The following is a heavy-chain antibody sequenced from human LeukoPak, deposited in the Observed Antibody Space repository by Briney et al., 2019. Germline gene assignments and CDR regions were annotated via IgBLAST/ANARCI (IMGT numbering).Heavy chain of an antibody. V-gene: IGHV4-34*01. Sequence: PSETLSLTCAVYGGSFSGYYWSWIRQPPGKGLEWIGEINHSGSTNYNPSLKRRVTISVDTSKNQFSLKLSSVTAADTAVYYCARGSASSSEGYAFDIWGQGTMVTVSS. CDR1: GGSFSGYY. J-gene: IGHJ3*02. CDR2: INHSGST. D-gene: IGHD6-13*01. CDR3: ARGSASSSEGYAFDI.